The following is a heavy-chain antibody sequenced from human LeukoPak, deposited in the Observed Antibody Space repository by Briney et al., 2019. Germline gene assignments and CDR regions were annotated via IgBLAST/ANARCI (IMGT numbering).Heavy chain of an antibody. Sequence: ASVKVSCKASGYTFTGYYMHWVRQAPGQGLEWMGWINPNSGGTNYAQKFQGRVTMTRDTSISTAYMELSRLRSDDTAVYYCAREFPPPGYYYYGMDVWSQGTTVTVSS. J-gene: IGHJ6*02. D-gene: IGHD3-10*01. CDR1: GYTFTGYY. CDR2: INPNSGGT. V-gene: IGHV1-2*02. CDR3: AREFPPPGYYYYGMDV.